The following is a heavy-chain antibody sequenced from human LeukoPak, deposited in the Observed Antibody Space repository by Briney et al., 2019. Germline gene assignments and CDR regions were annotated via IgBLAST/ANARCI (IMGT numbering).Heavy chain of an antibody. CDR3: ARTMVRGLSNPFDY. V-gene: IGHV1-46*01. Sequence: ALVKVSCKASGYTFISYYMHWVRQAPGEGLEWMGIINPSGGSTTYAQKFQGRVTMTRDTSTSTVYMELSSLRSEDTAVYYCARTMVRGLSNPFDYWGQGTLVTVSS. CDR1: GYTFISYY. CDR2: INPSGGST. J-gene: IGHJ4*02. D-gene: IGHD3-10*01.